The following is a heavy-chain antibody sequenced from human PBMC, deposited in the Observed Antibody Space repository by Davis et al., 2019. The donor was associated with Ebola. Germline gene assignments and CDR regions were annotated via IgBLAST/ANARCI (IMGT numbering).Heavy chain of an antibody. CDR1: GYTFTSYG. J-gene: IGHJ4*02. D-gene: IGHD2-2*01. V-gene: IGHV1-18*04. CDR2: MNAGKGDT. Sequence: ASVKVSCKASGYTFTSYGISWVRQAPGQRLEWMGWMNAGKGDTKYSQKFQGRVTITADESTSTAYMELSSLRSEDTAVYYCARVSVPAALSYFDYWGQGTLVTVSS. CDR3: ARVSVPAALSYFDY.